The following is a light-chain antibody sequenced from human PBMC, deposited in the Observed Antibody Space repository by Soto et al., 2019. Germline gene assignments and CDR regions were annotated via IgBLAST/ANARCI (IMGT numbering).Light chain of an antibody. Sequence: EIVLTQSPGTLSLSPGERAPLLCRASQSVSSSYLAWYQKKPSPAPRILIYGASSRATGIPDRFSGSGSGTDFTLTISRLEPEDFAVYYCEQYGSPPTFGQGTKVDIK. CDR3: EQYGSPPT. CDR2: GAS. V-gene: IGKV3-20*01. J-gene: IGKJ1*01. CDR1: QSVSSSY.